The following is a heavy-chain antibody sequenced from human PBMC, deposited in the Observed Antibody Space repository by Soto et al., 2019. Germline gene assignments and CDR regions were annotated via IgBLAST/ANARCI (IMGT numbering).Heavy chain of an antibody. D-gene: IGHD2-15*01. Sequence: QVQLVQSGAEVKKPGSSVKVSCKAPGGTFSSYAISWVRQAPGQGLEWMGGIIPIFGTANYAQKFQGRVTITADDSTSTANMKLSSLRSEDTAVYYCARESRYCSGASCYFLPGIGYWGQGTLVTGSS. CDR3: ARESRYCSGASCYFLPGIGY. CDR1: GGTFSSYA. J-gene: IGHJ4*02. CDR2: IIPIFGTA. V-gene: IGHV1-69*12.